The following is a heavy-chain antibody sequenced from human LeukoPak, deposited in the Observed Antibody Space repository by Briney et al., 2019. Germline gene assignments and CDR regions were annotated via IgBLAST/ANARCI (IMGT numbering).Heavy chain of an antibody. CDR1: GYTFTTYY. CDR3: ARGRPGSGWWFDY. D-gene: IGHD6-19*01. V-gene: IGHV1-46*01. CDR2: INPSGGTT. Sequence: GASVKVSCKPSGYTFTTYYMHWVRQAPGQGLEWMEIINPSGGTTNYAQKFQGRVTMTRDTSTTTLYMELSSLRSEDTAVYYCARGRPGSGWWFDYWGQGTLVTVSS. J-gene: IGHJ4*02.